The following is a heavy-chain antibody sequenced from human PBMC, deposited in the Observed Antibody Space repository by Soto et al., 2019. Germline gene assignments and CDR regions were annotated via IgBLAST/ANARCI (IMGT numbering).Heavy chain of an antibody. CDR1: GFSLSTSVVG. J-gene: IGHJ6*02. CDR2: IYWNDDK. CDR3: AHSGYDSSGYYSKASLYYYYYGLDV. D-gene: IGHD3-22*01. V-gene: IGHV2-5*01. Sequence: GSGTTLVNPTQTLTLTCTFSGFSLSTSVVGVGWIRQPPGKALEWLALIYWNDDKRYSPSLXSRLTITKDTSKNQVVLKMTNMDPVDKATYYGAHSGYDSSGYYSKASLYYYYYGLDVWGQGDTVPVSS.